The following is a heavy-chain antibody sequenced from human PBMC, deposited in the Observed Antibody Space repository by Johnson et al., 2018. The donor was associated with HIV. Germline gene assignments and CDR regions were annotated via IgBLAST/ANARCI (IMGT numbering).Heavy chain of an antibody. CDR1: GFIFSSYW. J-gene: IGHJ3*02. Sequence: VQLVESGGGLVQPGGSLRLSCAASGFIFSSYWMNWVRQAPGKGLEWVANIQQDGSEKYFVDSVKGRFTISRDNAKNSLYLQMNSLRAEETAFYYCARGWRGITMIDAFDIWGLGTMVTVSS. CDR3: ARGWRGITMIDAFDI. CDR2: IQQDGSEK. D-gene: IGHD3-22*01. V-gene: IGHV3-7*01.